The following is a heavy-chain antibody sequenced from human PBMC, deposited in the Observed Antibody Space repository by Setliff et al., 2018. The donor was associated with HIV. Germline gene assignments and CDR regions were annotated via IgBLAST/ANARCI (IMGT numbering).Heavy chain of an antibody. CDR1: GFSFSDSY. CDR3: ARENYANPDY. Sequence: GESPKISCTASGFSFSDSYMAWIRQAPGKGLEWVSSISRNGDYTIYAGSVKGRFTISRDNAKKSLYLQMNNLGAEDTALYYCARENYANPDYWGQGTLVTVSS. CDR2: ISRNGDYT. V-gene: IGHV3-11*05. D-gene: IGHD3-16*01. J-gene: IGHJ4*02.